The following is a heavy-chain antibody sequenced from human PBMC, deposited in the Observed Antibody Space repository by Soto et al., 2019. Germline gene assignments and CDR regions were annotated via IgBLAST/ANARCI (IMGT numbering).Heavy chain of an antibody. CDR3: ARSENDYGDFSPDP. V-gene: IGHV1-69*06. Sequence: QVQLVQSGAEVKKPGSSVKVSCKASGGTFSSYAISWVRQAPGQGLEWMGGIIPIFGTANYAQKLQGRVTMTTDTSTSTAYMELRSLRSDDTAVYYCARSENDYGDFSPDPWGQGTLVTVSS. CDR2: IIPIFGTA. J-gene: IGHJ5*02. D-gene: IGHD4-17*01. CDR1: GGTFSSYA.